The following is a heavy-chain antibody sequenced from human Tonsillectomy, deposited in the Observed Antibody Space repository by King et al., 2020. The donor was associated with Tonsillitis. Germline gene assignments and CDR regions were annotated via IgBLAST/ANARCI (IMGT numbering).Heavy chain of an antibody. D-gene: IGHD3-22*01. Sequence: QLQESGPGLVKPSETLSLTCTVSGYSISSGYYWGWIRQPPGKGLEWIGSIYHSGSTYYNPSLKSRVTISVDTSKNQFSLKLSSVTAADTAVYYCARGSSGWGTDVWGQGTTVTVSS. V-gene: IGHV4-38-2*02. CDR3: ARGSSGWGTDV. CDR2: IYHSGST. CDR1: GYSISSGYY. J-gene: IGHJ6*02.